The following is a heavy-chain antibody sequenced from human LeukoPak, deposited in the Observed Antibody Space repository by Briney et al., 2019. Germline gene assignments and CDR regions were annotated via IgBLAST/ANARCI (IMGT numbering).Heavy chain of an antibody. V-gene: IGHV3-7*01. CDR2: IKEDGSEE. CDR3: ARDWLAGNPYHAFDL. CDR1: GFTFSSYC. Sequence: PGGSLRLSCAASGFTFSSYCMSWVRQAPGKGLECVANIKEDGSEEYYVDSVKGRFSISRDNAKNSLYLQMNSLRAEDTAVYYCARDWLAGNPYHAFDLWGKGTMVTVSS. D-gene: IGHD3-22*01. J-gene: IGHJ3*01.